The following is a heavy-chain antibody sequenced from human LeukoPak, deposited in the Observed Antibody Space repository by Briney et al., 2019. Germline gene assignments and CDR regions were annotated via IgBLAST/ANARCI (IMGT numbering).Heavy chain of an antibody. CDR1: GFTFSSYG. J-gene: IGHJ4*02. CDR3: ARPFTVTTPYFDY. V-gene: IGHV3-30*02. CDR2: IGYDGRNK. D-gene: IGHD4-17*01. Sequence: HPGGSLRLSCAASGFTFSSYGIHWVRQAPGKGLEWVTFIGYDGRNKYYADSVKGRFTISRDNSKNTLYLQMNSLRAEDTAVYYCARPFTVTTPYFDYWGQETLVTVSS.